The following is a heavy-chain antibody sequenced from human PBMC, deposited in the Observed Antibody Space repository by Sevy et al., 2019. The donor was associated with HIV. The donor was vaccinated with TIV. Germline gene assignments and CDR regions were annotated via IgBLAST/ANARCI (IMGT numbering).Heavy chain of an antibody. J-gene: IGHJ4*02. CDR2: MSPGDSDP. V-gene: IGHV5-51*01. CDR3: ARLDSYSIGWSPRYYFDY. D-gene: IGHD6-19*01. CDR1: AYTFTTHW. Sequence: GESLKISCKGSAYTFTTHWIGWVRQMPGKVLELMGIMSPGDSDPRYSPSFQGQVTMSVDKSVSTAYLQWHSLETSDTAIYYCARLDSYSIGWSPRYYFDYWGQGTLVTVSS.